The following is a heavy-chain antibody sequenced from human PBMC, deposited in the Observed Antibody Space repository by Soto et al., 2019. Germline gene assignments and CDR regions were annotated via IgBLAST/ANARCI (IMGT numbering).Heavy chain of an antibody. CDR1: GFSFNTFG. V-gene: IGHV3-33*01. J-gene: IGHJ6*02. CDR2: IWYDGSKK. CDR3: ARIRIPMSGTAGYGYYYGMDV. Sequence: QVQLVESGGGLVQPGGSLRLSCAASGFSFNTFGMHWIRQAPGKGLEWVAVIWYDGSKKYYVDSVKGRFTISRDNSKNTLNLQMDSLRGEDTAVYYCARIRIPMSGTAGYGYYYGMDVWGQGTTVTVSS. D-gene: IGHD1-1*01.